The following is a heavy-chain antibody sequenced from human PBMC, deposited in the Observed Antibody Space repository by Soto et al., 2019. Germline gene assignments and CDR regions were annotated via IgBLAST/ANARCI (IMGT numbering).Heavy chain of an antibody. J-gene: IGHJ4*02. D-gene: IGHD2-15*01. V-gene: IGHV2-5*02. CDR2: LYWDGDK. CDR3: AHRKTTRTGATYFDL. Sequence: QITLKASGPTLVKPTQTLTLTCTFSGFSVTNNGEGVGWIRQPPGKARERLATLYWDGDKLYSPSLRKRASVATDTSKSQVVLTMTDMGPADTGTYFCAHRKTTRTGATYFDLWGQGTLVTVS. CDR1: GFSVTNNGEG.